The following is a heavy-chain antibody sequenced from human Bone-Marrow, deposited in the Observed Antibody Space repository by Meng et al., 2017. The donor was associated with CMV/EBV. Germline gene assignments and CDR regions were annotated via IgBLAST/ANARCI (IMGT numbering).Heavy chain of an antibody. CDR2: IRYDGSNK. CDR1: GFTFSTYG. V-gene: IGHV3-30*02. CDR3: AKDSDYSNYGENFQH. J-gene: IGHJ1*01. D-gene: IGHD4-11*01. Sequence: GESLKISCAASGFTFSTYGMHWVRQAPGKGLEWVAFIRYDGSNKYYADSVKGRFTISRDNSKNTLYLQMNSLRAEDTAVYYCAKDSDYSNYGENFQHWGQGTLITVSS.